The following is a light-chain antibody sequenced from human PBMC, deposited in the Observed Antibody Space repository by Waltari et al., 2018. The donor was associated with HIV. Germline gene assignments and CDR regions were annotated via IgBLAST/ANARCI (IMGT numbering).Light chain of an antibody. CDR1: SSAVGGYHY. CDR3: SSYTSSKTRV. CDR2: EVS. J-gene: IGLJ2*01. V-gene: IGLV2-14*01. Sequence: QSALTQPASVSGSPGQSITISCTGPSSAVGGYHYVSWYQQHPGKAPKLMIYEVSNRPSGVSNRFSGSKSGNTASLTISGLQAEDEADYYCSSYTSSKTRVFGGGTKLTVL.